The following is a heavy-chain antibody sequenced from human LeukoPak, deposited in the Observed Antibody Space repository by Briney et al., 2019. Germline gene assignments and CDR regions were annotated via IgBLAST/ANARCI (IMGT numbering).Heavy chain of an antibody. CDR2: ISAYNGNT. V-gene: IGHV1-18*01. CDR1: GYTFTSYG. J-gene: IGHJ3*02. Sequence: ASVKVSCKASGYTFTSYGISWVRQAPGQGLEWMGWISAYNGNTNYAQKLQGRVTMTTDTSTSTAYMELRSLRSDDTAVYYCARDRMLAYYYDRSGYYHFDIWGQGTMVTVSS. D-gene: IGHD3-22*01. CDR3: ARDRMLAYYYDRSGYYHFDI.